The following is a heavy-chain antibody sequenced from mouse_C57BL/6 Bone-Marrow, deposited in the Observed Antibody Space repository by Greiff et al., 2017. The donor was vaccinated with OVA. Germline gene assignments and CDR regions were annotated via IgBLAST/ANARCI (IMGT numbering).Heavy chain of an antibody. V-gene: IGHV1-80*01. CDR2: IYPGDGDT. CDR1: GYAFSSYW. D-gene: IGHD2-4*01. Sequence: VTLVESGAELVKPGASVKISCKASGYAFSSYWMNWVKQRPGKGLEWIGQIYPGDGDTNYNGKFKGKATLTADKSSSTAYMQLSSLTYEDSAVYFCASDDYDDGFAYWGQGTLVTVSA. J-gene: IGHJ3*01. CDR3: ASDDYDDGFAY.